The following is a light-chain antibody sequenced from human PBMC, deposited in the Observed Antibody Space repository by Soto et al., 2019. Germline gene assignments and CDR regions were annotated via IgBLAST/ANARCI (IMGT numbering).Light chain of an antibody. Sequence: EVVMTQSPATLSVSPGERATLSCRASQRISSNLAWYQQRRGQAPRLLIYGASTRAPGIPARFSGSGSETEFTLTISSLQSEDFAVYYCHHYNNWPPWTFGQGTKVEIK. CDR2: GAS. V-gene: IGKV3-15*01. CDR1: QRISSN. CDR3: HHYNNWPPWT. J-gene: IGKJ1*01.